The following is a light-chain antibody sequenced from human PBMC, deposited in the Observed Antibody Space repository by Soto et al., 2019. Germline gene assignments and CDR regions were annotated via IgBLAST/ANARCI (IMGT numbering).Light chain of an antibody. CDR3: QQYETYRKP. CDR2: GAS. V-gene: IGKV3-20*01. J-gene: IGKJ1*01. Sequence: IGLTQSPYTLSLSPGERATLSCRASQSVSSSYLAWYQQKPGQAPRLLIYGASSRATGIPDRFSGSGSGTEFTLTISRAQPEDFATYYCQQYETYRKPFGQGTKVDI. CDR1: QSVSSSY.